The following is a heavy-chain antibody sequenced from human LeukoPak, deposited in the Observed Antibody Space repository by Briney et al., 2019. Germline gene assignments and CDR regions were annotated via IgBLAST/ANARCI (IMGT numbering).Heavy chain of an antibody. Sequence: PSETLSLTCTVSGYSISSGYYWGWIRQPPGKGLEWIGSIYHSGSTYYNPSLKSRVTISVDTSKNQFSLKLSSVTAADTAVYYCARGFDDDFWSPYYMDVWGKGTTVTVSS. CDR3: ARGFDDDFWSPYYMDV. D-gene: IGHD3-3*01. J-gene: IGHJ6*03. V-gene: IGHV4-38-2*02. CDR1: GYSISSGYY. CDR2: IYHSGST.